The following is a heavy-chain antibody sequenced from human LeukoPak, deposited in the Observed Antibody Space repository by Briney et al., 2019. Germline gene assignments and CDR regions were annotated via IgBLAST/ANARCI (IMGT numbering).Heavy chain of an antibody. CDR3: ATGTHPGN. D-gene: IGHD1-14*01. Sequence: GGSLRLSCAASGFTFSSYAMSWVRQAPGKGLEWVSAISGSGGSTYYADSVKGRFIISRDNSKYTLYLQMNSLRVEDTAVYYCATGTHPGNWGQGTLVTVSS. CDR2: ISGSGGST. J-gene: IGHJ4*02. V-gene: IGHV3-23*01. CDR1: GFTFSSYA.